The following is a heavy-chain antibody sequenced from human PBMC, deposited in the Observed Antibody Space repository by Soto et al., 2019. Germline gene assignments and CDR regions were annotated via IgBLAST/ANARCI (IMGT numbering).Heavy chain of an antibody. V-gene: IGHV3-30*18. Sequence: QVQLVESGGGVVQPGRALRLSCAASGFTFSSYGMHWVRQAPVKGLEWVAVISYEGINKYYADSVKGRFTISGDNSNNAQYRQMNSLRADETDVYYCAKDGGGSYRGFDYWGQGTLVTVAS. CDR2: ISYEGINK. CDR3: AKDGGGSYRGFDY. CDR1: GFTFSSYG. D-gene: IGHD1-26*01. J-gene: IGHJ4*02.